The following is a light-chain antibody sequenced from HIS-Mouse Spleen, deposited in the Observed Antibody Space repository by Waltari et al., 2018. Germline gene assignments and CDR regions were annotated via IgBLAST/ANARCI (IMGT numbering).Light chain of an antibody. CDR1: QSVSSSY. V-gene: IGKV3-20*01. CDR2: GAS. CDR3: QQYGSSPWT. J-gene: IGKJ1*01. Sequence: EIVLTHSPGTLSLSPGEIATLSCRASQSVSSSYLAWYEQKPGQAPRLLIYGASSRATGIPDRFSGSGSGTDFTLTISRLEPEDFAVYYCQQYGSSPWTFGQGTKVEIK.